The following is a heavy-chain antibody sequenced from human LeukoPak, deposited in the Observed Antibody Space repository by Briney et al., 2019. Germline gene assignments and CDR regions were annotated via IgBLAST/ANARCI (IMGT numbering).Heavy chain of an antibody. D-gene: IGHD1-26*01. V-gene: IGHV1-2*02. Sequence: GASVKVSCKASGYTFSDYYMHWVRQAPGQGLEWMGWMNPTSGNTGYAQKFQGRVTMTRDTSISTAYMELSRLRSDDTAVYYCARDSRYSGSYWLDYWGQGTLVTVSS. CDR2: MNPTSGNT. CDR3: ARDSRYSGSYWLDY. J-gene: IGHJ4*02. CDR1: GYTFSDYY.